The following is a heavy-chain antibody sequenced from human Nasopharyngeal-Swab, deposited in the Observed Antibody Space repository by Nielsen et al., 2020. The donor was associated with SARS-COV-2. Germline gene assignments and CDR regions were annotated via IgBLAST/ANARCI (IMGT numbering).Heavy chain of an antibody. V-gene: IGHV1-18*01. CDR2: ISAYNGNT. CDR1: GFIFTNYG. D-gene: IGHD4-17*01. Sequence: ASVKVSCKASGFIFTNYGITWVRQAPGQGLERMGWISAYNGNTDFGQKFQDRATMTTDTSTSTAYMEMRSLRSDDTAIYYCARGSGASPADAFDLWGHGTMVTVSS. CDR3: ARGSGASPADAFDL. J-gene: IGHJ3*01.